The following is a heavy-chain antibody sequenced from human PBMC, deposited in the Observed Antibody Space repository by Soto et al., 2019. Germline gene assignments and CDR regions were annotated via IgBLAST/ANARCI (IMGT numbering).Heavy chain of an antibody. CDR2: VSPDSGST. Sequence: QVQLVQSGAEVKKPGASVRVSCKASGYTFSGYDINWVRQATGQGLEWVGWVSPDSGSTGYAGIYEGRLTMTWENCTTSANMDLSNLTSEDSAVYYCARATELRYVEWSVYRGGNYAMDVWGQGTTVTVSS. V-gene: IGHV1-8*01. D-gene: IGHD3-3*01. J-gene: IGHJ6*02. CDR1: GYTFSGYD. CDR3: ARATELRYVEWSVYRGGNYAMDV.